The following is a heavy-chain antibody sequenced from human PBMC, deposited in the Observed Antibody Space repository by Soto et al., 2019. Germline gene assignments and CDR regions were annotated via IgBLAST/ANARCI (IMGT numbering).Heavy chain of an antibody. V-gene: IGHV4-34*01. Sequence: PSETLSLTCAVYGGSFSGYYWSWIRQPPGTGLEWIGEINHSGSTNYNPSLTRRVTISVDTSKNQFSLKLSSVTAADTAVYYCARGPKGFGELWGYYYGMDVWGQGTTVTVSS. CDR3: ARGPKGFGELWGYYYGMDV. D-gene: IGHD3-10*01. J-gene: IGHJ6*02. CDR2: INHSGST. CDR1: GGSFSGYY.